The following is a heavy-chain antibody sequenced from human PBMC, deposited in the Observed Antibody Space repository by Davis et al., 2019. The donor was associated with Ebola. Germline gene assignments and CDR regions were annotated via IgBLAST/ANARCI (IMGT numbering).Heavy chain of an antibody. CDR3: ARTFGYGGNRGVDY. V-gene: IGHV5-51*01. J-gene: IGHJ4*02. Sequence: PGGSLRLSCKGSGYSFTSYWIGWVRQMPGKGLEWMGIIYPGDSDTRYSPSFQGQVNISADKSTNTAYLQWSSLKASDTAMYYCARTFGYGGNRGVDYWGQGSLLTVSS. D-gene: IGHD4-23*01. CDR2: IYPGDSDT. CDR1: GYSFTSYW.